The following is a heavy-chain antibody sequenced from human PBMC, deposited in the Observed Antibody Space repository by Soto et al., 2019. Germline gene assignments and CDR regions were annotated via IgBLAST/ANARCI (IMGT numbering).Heavy chain of an antibody. CDR2: INAGNGNT. CDR3: ARLQYSGYDLTPYFDY. J-gene: IGHJ4*02. CDR1: GYTFTSYA. V-gene: IGHV1-3*01. D-gene: IGHD5-12*01. Sequence: ASVKVSCKASGYTFTSYAMHWVRQAPGQRLEWMGWINAGNGNTKYSQKFQGRVTITRDTSASTAYMELSSLRSEDTAVYYCARLQYSGYDLTPYFDYWGQGTLVTVSS.